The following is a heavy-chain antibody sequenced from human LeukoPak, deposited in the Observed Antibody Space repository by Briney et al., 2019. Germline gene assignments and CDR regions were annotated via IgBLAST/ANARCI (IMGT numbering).Heavy chain of an antibody. CDR2: IYHSGST. D-gene: IGHD3-3*01. J-gene: IGHJ4*02. CDR3: ARGLRFLEWFIDY. Sequence: SETLSLTCTVSGYSISSGYYWGWIRQPPGKGPEWIGSIYHSGSTYYNPSLKSRVTISVDTSKNQFSLKLSSVTAADTAVYYCARGLRFLEWFIDYWGQGTLVTVSS. V-gene: IGHV4-38-2*02. CDR1: GYSISSGYY.